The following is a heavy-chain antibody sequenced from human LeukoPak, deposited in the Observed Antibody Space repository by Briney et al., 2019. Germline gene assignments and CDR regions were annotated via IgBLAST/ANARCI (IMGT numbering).Heavy chain of an antibody. V-gene: IGHV3-66*01. CDR3: ARVHYDILTGYLYGMDV. Sequence: GGSLRLSCAASGFTVSSNYMSWVRQAPGKGLEWVSVIYSGGSTYYADSVKGRFTISRDNSKNTLYLQMNSLRAEDTAVYYCARVHYDILTGYLYGMDVWGQGTTVTVSS. J-gene: IGHJ6*02. CDR2: IYSGGST. D-gene: IGHD3-9*01. CDR1: GFTVSSNY.